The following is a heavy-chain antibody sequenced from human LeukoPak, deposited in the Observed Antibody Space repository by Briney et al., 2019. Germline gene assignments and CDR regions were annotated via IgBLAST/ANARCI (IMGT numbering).Heavy chain of an antibody. J-gene: IGHJ6*04. CDR1: GFTFSSYA. Sequence: GGSLRLSCAASGFTFSSYAMHWVRQAPGKGLEWVAVISYDGSNKYYADSVKGRFTISRDNSKNTLYLQMSSLRAEDTAVYYCARTRLTTQAYYYGMDVWGKGTTVTVSS. CDR3: ARTRLTTQAYYYGMDV. V-gene: IGHV3-30*04. CDR2: ISYDGSNK. D-gene: IGHD4-11*01.